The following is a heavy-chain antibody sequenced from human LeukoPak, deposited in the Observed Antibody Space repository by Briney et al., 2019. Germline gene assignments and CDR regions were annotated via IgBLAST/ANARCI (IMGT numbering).Heavy chain of an antibody. D-gene: IGHD3-22*01. CDR2: MNPNSGNT. CDR3: ARSPKYYYDSSGYYGMDV. V-gene: IGHV1-8*01. Sequence: ASVKVSCTASGHSFTSCDINWVRQAPGQGLEWMGWMNPNSGNTGYAQKFQGRVTMTRNTSISAAYMELSSLRSEDTAVYYCARSPKYYYDSSGYYGMDVWGQGTTVTVSS. J-gene: IGHJ6*02. CDR1: GHSFTSCD.